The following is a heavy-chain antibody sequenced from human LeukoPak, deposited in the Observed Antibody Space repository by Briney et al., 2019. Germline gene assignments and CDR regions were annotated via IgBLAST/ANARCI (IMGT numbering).Heavy chain of an antibody. J-gene: IGHJ6*01. CDR1: GYTFTSYD. CDR2: MNPNSGNT. CDR3: AWYSSSSLYTYYGMDV. V-gene: IGHV1-8*01. D-gene: IGHD6-6*01. Sequence: ASVKVSCKASGYTFTSYDINWVRQATGQGLEWMGWMNPNSGNTGYAQKFQGRVTMTRNTSISTAYMELSSLRSEDTAMYCCAWYSSSSLYTYYGMDVWGQVSTVTVFS.